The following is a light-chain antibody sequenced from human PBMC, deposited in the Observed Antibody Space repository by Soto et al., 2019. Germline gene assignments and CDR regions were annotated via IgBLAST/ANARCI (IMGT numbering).Light chain of an antibody. Sequence: DIQMTQSPYSLCASGGDRVTITCRASQSISSYLNWYQQKPGKAPKLLIYAASSLQSGVPSRFSGSGSGTDFTLTISSLQPEDFTTYYCQQSYSTYTVGPGTKVDIK. CDR3: QQSYSTYT. J-gene: IGKJ3*01. V-gene: IGKV1-39*01. CDR2: AAS. CDR1: QSISSY.